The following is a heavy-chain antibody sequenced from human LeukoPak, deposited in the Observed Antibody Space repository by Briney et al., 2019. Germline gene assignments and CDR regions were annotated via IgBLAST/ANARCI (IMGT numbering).Heavy chain of an antibody. CDR3: GAAPVVVTVFLGPTDAFDI. Sequence: GGSLRLSCAASGFTFSDYYMSRIRQAPGKGLEWVSYISRSGSTIYYADSVNGRFTISRDNATNSLYLQMNSLRAEDTAVYYCGAAPVVVTVFLGPTDAFDIWGQGTMVTVSS. CDR2: ISRSGSTI. J-gene: IGHJ3*02. V-gene: IGHV3-11*01. D-gene: IGHD3-22*01. CDR1: GFTFSDYY.